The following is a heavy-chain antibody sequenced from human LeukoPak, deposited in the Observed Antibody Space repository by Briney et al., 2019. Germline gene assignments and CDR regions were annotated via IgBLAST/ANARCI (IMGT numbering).Heavy chain of an antibody. CDR3: ARAYSSSWFYWFDP. J-gene: IGHJ5*02. V-gene: IGHV1-8*01. CDR2: MNPNSGNT. Sequence: ASVKVSCKASGYTFTSYEINWVRQATGQGLEWMGWMNPNSGNTGYAQKFQGRVTMTRNTSISTAYMELSSLRSEDTAVYYCARAYSSSWFYWFDPWGQGTLVTVSS. D-gene: IGHD6-13*01. CDR1: GYTFTSYE.